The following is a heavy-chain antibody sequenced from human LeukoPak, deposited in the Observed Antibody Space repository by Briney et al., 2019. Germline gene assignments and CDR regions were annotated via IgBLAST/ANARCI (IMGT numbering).Heavy chain of an antibody. V-gene: IGHV4-59*01. CDR1: GGSISTYY. Sequence: SETLSLTCTVSGGSISTYYWSWIRQPPGRGLEWIGYIYYSGSTNYNPSLKSRVTISVDTSKSQFSLKLSSVTAADTAVYYCAREYCTSATRRFDNWGQGTLVTVSS. CDR2: IYYSGST. CDR3: AREYCTSATRRFDN. J-gene: IGHJ4*02. D-gene: IGHD2-2*01.